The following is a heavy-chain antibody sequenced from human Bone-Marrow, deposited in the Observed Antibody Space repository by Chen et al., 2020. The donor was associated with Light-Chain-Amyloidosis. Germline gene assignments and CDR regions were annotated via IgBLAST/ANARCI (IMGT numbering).Heavy chain of an antibody. V-gene: IGHV3-7*03. Sequence: EAQLVESGGGLVQPGGSLRLSCEASGFTFTTYWINWVRQAPGKGPEWGLGWRTNKHQEDSRQYYVDHVKVRVTITRDNAKNSVLLHMTNLSAKDTAVYCCAGARGGSNRGAESDCCNNMEGWSQGTTVTVSS. J-gene: IGHJ6*02. CDR3: AGARGGSNRGAESDCCNNMEG. CDR2: KHQEDSRQ. CDR1: GFTFTTYW. D-gene: IGHD2-21*02.